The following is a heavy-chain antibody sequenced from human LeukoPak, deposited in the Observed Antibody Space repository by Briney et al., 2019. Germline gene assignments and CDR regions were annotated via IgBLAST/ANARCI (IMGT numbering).Heavy chain of an antibody. Sequence: GGSLRLSCAAAGFTLTSYGMHWVRQRPGNGLVWVSHINHDGSLRNYADSVKGRFTISRDIAKNTLYLQMNSLGADDTAMYYCTRDVFSLGDSWGQGTLVTVSS. V-gene: IGHV3-74*01. J-gene: IGHJ4*02. CDR1: GFTLTSYG. D-gene: IGHD2/OR15-2a*01. CDR3: TRDVFSLGDS. CDR2: INHDGSLR.